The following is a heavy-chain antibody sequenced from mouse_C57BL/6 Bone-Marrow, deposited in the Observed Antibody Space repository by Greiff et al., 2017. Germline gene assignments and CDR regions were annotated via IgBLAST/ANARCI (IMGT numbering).Heavy chain of an antibody. CDR1: GFNINDDY. D-gene: IGHD2-1*01. Sequence: EVQLQQSGAELVRPGASVKLSCTASGFNINDDYMHWVKQRPEQGLEWIGWIDPENGDTEYDSKFQGKATITADTSSNTAYLQLSSLTSEDTAVYYCTTGYGNYGAWFAYWGQGTLVTVSA. V-gene: IGHV14-4*01. CDR3: TTGYGNYGAWFAY. J-gene: IGHJ3*01. CDR2: IDPENGDT.